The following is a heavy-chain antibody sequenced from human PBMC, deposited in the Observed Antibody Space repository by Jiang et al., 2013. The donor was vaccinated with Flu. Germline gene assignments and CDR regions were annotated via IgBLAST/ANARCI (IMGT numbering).Heavy chain of an antibody. V-gene: IGHV2-5*02. CDR2: IYWDGDE. CDR3: VRLARRWHQDGFDV. CDR1: GFSLRTSGVG. Sequence: KPTQTLTLTCTFSGFSLRTSGVGVGWTRQPPGEALEWLALIYWDGDERYSSSLRTRLTITKGASENQVVLTMTNMDPVDTATYYCVRLARRWHQDGFDVWGQGTMVTVSS. D-gene: IGHD5-24*01. J-gene: IGHJ3*01.